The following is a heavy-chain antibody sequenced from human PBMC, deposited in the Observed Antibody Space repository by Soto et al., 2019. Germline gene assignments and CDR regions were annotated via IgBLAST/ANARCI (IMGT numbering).Heavy chain of an antibody. V-gene: IGHV3-21*01. Sequence: GGSLRLSCAASGFTFRSYTMNWVRQAPGKGLEWVSSISSTSSYIYYADSVKGRFTISRDNAENSLYLQMNSLRAEDTAVYYCARDPGDREVPAAMDYWGQGTLVTVSS. CDR1: GFTFRSYT. CDR2: ISSTSSYI. D-gene: IGHD2-2*01. J-gene: IGHJ4*02. CDR3: ARDPGDREVPAAMDY.